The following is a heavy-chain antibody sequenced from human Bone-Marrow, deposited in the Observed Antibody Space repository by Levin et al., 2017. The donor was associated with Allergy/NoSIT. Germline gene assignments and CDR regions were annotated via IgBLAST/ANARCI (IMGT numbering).Heavy chain of an antibody. CDR2: IYHSGST. CDR3: ARAGMITFGGSQFEY. D-gene: IGHD3-16*01. V-gene: IGHV4-38-2*01. J-gene: IGHJ4*02. CDR1: GYSISSGYN. Sequence: SETLSLTCVVSGYSISSGYNWGWIRQSPGKGLEWIGSIYHSGSTYYNPSLKSRVTISVDTSKNQFSLKLSSVTAADTAVYYCARAGMITFGGSQFEYWGQGTRVTVSS.